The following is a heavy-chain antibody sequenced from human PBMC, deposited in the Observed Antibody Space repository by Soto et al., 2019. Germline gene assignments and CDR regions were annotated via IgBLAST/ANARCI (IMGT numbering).Heavy chain of an antibody. V-gene: IGHV1-18*01. D-gene: IGHD2-15*01. J-gene: IGHJ1*01. CDR2: ISAYNGNT. CDR3: ARESNHCSGGSCYPAEYFQH. Sequence: ASVKVSCKASGYTFTSYGISWVRQAPGQGLEWMGWISAYNGNTNYAQKLQGRVTMTTDTSTSTAYMELRSLRSDDTAVYYCARESNHCSGGSCYPAEYFQHWGQGTLVTVSS. CDR1: GYTFTSYG.